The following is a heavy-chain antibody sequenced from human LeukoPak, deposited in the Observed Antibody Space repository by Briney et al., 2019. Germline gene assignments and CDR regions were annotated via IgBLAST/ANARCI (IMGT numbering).Heavy chain of an antibody. D-gene: IGHD3-10*01. CDR3: ARSHLLLWFGESLDY. CDR2: IKQDGSEK. CDR1: EFTFSSYW. Sequence: GGSLRLSCAASEFTFSSYWMSWVRQAPGKGLEWVANIKQDGSEKYYVDSVKGRFTISRDNAKNSLYLQMNSLRAEDTAVYYCARSHLLLWFGESLDYWGQGTLVTVSS. J-gene: IGHJ4*02. V-gene: IGHV3-7*01.